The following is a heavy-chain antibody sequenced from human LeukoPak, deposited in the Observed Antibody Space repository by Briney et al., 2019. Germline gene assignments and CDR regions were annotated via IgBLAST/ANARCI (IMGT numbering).Heavy chain of an antibody. D-gene: IGHD1-14*01. CDR2: INPKSGAT. CDR1: GYSFTGYY. V-gene: IGHV1-2*02. Sequence: ASVKVSCKASGYSFTGYYIHWVRQAPGLGLEWMGWINPKSGATKFAQRFQGRVTMTKDRPITTAYMELSRLRVDDTAIYFCARDPEDTWGSPGFFDLWGRGTPVTVS. CDR3: ARDPEDTWGSPGFFDL. J-gene: IGHJ2*01.